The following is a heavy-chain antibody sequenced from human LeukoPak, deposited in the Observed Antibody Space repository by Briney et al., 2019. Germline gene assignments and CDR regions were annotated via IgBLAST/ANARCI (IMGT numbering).Heavy chain of an antibody. CDR2: IYWYDDK. CDR1: GLSLSTGGVG. Sequence: SGPTLVKPTQTLTLTCTFSGLSLSTGGVGVGWIRQPPGKALEWLALIYWYDDKRYSPSLRSRLTITKDTSKNQVVLTMTNMDPVDTGTYLCAHRPDGSYINYWGQGTLVTVSS. CDR3: AHRPDGSYINY. V-gene: IGHV2-5*01. D-gene: IGHD1-26*01. J-gene: IGHJ4*02.